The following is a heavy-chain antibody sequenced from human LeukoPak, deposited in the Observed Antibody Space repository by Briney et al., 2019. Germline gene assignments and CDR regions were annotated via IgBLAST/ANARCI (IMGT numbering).Heavy chain of an antibody. D-gene: IGHD6-19*01. V-gene: IGHV1-8*02. J-gene: IGHJ6*02. CDR3: ARGAAVAGHLYYYGMDV. CDR2: MNPNSGNT. Sequence: ASVKVSCKASGYTFTGYYMHWVRQAPGQGLEWIGWMNPNSGNTGYAQKFQGRVTMTRNTSISTAYMELSSLRSEDTAVYYCARGAAVAGHLYYYGMDVWGQGTTVTVSS. CDR1: GYTFTGYY.